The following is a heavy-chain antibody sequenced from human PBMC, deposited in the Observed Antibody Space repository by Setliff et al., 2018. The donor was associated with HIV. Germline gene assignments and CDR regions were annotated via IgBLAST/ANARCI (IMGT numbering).Heavy chain of an antibody. V-gene: IGHV1-2*04. CDR1: GYSFTDYY. D-gene: IGHD3-22*01. CDR2: INPKSDGT. J-gene: IGHJ4*02. Sequence: GASVKVSCKASGYSFTDYYIHWVRQASGQGLEWMGWINPKSDGTNYAQKFQGWITMTRDTSISTAYMELSRLRSDDTAVYYCARSMDYYDTSGYYQYYFDYWGQGTLVTVSS. CDR3: ARSMDYYDTSGYYQYYFDY.